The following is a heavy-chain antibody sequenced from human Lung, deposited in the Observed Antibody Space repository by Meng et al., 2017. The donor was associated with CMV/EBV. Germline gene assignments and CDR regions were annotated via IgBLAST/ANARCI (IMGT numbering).Heavy chain of an antibody. D-gene: IGHD4-23*01. CDR3: TTDRPRSGGKTHDY. CDR2: IKSKFDGETT. V-gene: IGHV3-15*01. CDR1: GFIFSNLW. J-gene: IGHJ4*02. Sequence: EVQLVESGGGLVKPWGSLRLSCTGPGSGFIFSNLWINWVRQAPGKGLEWVGRIKSKFDGETTDYAAPVKGRFTISRDDSRNTLYLYMNSLKTEDTAVYYCTTDRPRSGGKTHDYWGQGTLVTVSS.